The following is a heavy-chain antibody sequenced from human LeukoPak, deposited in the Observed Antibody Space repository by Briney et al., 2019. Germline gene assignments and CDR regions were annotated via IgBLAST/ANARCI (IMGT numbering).Heavy chain of an antibody. CDR1: GYTFTGYY. Sequence: ASVKVSCKASGYTFTGYYMHWVRQAPGQGLEWTGWINPNSGGTNYAQKFQGRVTMTRDTSISTAYMELSRLRSDDTAVYYRARVYYEAQIVGATTSPFDYWGQGTLVTVSS. V-gene: IGHV1-2*02. J-gene: IGHJ4*02. CDR3: ARVYYEAQIVGATTSPFDY. CDR2: INPNSGGT. D-gene: IGHD1-26*01.